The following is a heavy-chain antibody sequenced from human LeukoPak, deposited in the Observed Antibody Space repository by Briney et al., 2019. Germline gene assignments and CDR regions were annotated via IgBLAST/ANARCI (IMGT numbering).Heavy chain of an antibody. D-gene: IGHD3-9*01. J-gene: IGHJ4*02. CDR1: GGSISSGGYS. CDR2: IYHSGST. CDR3: ARERTYDILTGYSPNSVPTRMYYFDY. V-gene: IGHV4-30-2*01. Sequence: PSQTLSLTCAVSGGSISSGGYSWSWIRQPPGTGLEWIGYIYHSGSTYYNPSLKSRVTISVDRSKNQFSLKLSSVTAADTAVYYCARERTYDILTGYSPNSVPTRMYYFDYWGQGTLVTVSS.